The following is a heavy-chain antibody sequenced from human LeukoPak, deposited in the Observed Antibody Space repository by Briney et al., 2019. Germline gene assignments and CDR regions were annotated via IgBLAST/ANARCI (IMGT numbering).Heavy chain of an antibody. Sequence: GGSLRLSCAASGFTFSSYAMHWVRQAPGKELEWVAVISYDGSNKYYADSVKGRFTISRDNSKNTLYLQMNSLRAEDTAVYYCAREYYDSSGRLPVDAFDIWGQGTMVTVSS. J-gene: IGHJ3*02. V-gene: IGHV3-30-3*01. CDR2: ISYDGSNK. CDR1: GFTFSSYA. D-gene: IGHD3-22*01. CDR3: AREYYDSSGRLPVDAFDI.